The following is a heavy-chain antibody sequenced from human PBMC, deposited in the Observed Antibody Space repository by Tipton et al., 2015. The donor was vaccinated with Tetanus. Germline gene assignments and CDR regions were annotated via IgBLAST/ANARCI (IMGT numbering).Heavy chain of an antibody. D-gene: IGHD3-22*01. CDR2: IYVTGAI. Sequence: TLSLTCSVSGGSISNYYWNWIRQPAGKGLEWIGRIYVTGAINYSPALQSRVTMSVDTGKNQFSLRLSSVTAADAAMYYCAREDVYYHDGSGFYAFDIWGRGTMVADSS. J-gene: IGHJ3*02. CDR1: GGSISNYY. V-gene: IGHV4-4*07. CDR3: AREDVYYHDGSGFYAFDI.